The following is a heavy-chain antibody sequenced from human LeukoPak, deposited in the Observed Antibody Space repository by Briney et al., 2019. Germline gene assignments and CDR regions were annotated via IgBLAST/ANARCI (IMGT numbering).Heavy chain of an antibody. J-gene: IGHJ3*02. V-gene: IGHV4-59*01. Sequence: SETLSLTCTVSGVSISSYYWSWVRQPPGKGREWVGYIYYSGSTNYNPSLKSRVTISVDTSKNQFSLKLSSVTAADTAVYYCARGHPARLWVIGVGDAFDIWGQGTMVTVSS. CDR2: IYYSGST. CDR3: ARGHPARLWVIGVGDAFDI. CDR1: GVSISSYY. D-gene: IGHD3-3*01.